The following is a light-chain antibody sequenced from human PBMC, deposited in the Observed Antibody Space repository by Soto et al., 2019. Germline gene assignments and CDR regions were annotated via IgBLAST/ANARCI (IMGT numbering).Light chain of an antibody. CDR1: RSFASSY. Sequence: DMVLTQSPGTLSLSPGERATLSCRASRSFASSYLGWYQQKPGQAPRLLLYAASKRATGIPDRLSGSGSGTDFTLNINRLEPEDSAVYYCQQYGSSPPYPVGQGT. CDR3: QQYGSSPPYP. V-gene: IGKV3-20*01. CDR2: AAS. J-gene: IGKJ2*01.